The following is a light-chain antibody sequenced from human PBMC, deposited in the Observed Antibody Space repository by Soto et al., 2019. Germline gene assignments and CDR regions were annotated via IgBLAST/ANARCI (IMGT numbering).Light chain of an antibody. CDR3: QQCNTFWT. J-gene: IGKJ1*01. CDR2: DAS. V-gene: IGKV1-5*01. Sequence: DIQMTQSPSTLSASVGDMVTIACRASQTIRTWLAWYQQKPGNAPKFLIYDASTLQSGVPSRFSGSGSGTEFTLTISSLQPDDFATYYCQQCNTFWTFGQGTKVDIK. CDR1: QTIRTW.